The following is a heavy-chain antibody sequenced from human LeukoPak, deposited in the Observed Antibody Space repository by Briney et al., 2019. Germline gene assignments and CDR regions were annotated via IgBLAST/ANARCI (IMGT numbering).Heavy chain of an antibody. J-gene: IGHJ4*02. CDR1: GYTFTSYD. CDR2: MNPNSGNT. V-gene: IGHV1-8*01. D-gene: IGHD5-12*01. CDR3: ARGTRSGYDQYDY. Sequence: PSVKLSCKASGYTFTSYDINWVRLATGQGLEWMGWMNPNSGNTGYAQKLQGRVTMTRYTSISTAYMELSSLRSEDTAVYYCARGTRSGYDQYDYWGQGTLVTVSS.